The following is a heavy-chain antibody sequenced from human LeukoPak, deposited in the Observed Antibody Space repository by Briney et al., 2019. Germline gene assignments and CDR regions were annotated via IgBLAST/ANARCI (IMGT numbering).Heavy chain of an antibody. D-gene: IGHD5-12*01. CDR1: GYTFTGYY. CDR3: AREFGGYDFDYYGMDV. J-gene: IGHJ6*02. CDR2: INPNGGGT. V-gene: IGHV1-2*06. Sequence: ASVKVSCKASGYTFTGYYMHWVRQAPGQGLEWMGRINPNGGGTNYAQKFQGRVTMTRDTSISTAYMELSRLRSDDTAVCYCAREFGGYDFDYYGMDVWGQGTTVTVSS.